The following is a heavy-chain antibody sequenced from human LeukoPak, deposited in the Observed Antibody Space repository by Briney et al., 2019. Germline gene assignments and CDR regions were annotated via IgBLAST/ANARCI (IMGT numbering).Heavy chain of an antibody. CDR2: INPNSGGT. D-gene: IGHD3-10*01. J-gene: IGHJ4*02. CDR1: AYTFTGYY. Sequence: ASVTVSGTSSAYTFTGYYMHWVRQAPGQGLGWMGWINPNSGGTNYAQKFQGRVTMTRGTSISTAYMELSRLRSDDTAVYYCARGRRPGYYGSGSYAYWGQGTLVTVSS. CDR3: ARGRRPGYYGSGSYAY. V-gene: IGHV1-2*02.